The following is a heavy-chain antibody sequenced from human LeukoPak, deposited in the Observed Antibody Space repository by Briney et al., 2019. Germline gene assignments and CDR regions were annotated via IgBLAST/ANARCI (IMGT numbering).Heavy chain of an antibody. Sequence: ASVKVSCKASGYTFTSYGISWVRQAPGQGLEWMGWISAYNGNTNYAQKLQGRVTMTTDTSTSTAYMELRSLRSDDTAVYYCARATGYDFWSGYSNSLGYMDVWGKGTTVTVSS. J-gene: IGHJ6*03. CDR3: ARATGYDFWSGYSNSLGYMDV. CDR1: GYTFTSYG. D-gene: IGHD3-3*01. CDR2: ISAYNGNT. V-gene: IGHV1-18*01.